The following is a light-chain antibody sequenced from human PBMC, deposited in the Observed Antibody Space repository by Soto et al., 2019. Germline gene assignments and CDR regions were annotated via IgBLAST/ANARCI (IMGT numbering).Light chain of an antibody. J-gene: IGKJ5*01. CDR3: QQYGSAPPVT. CDR2: GAS. CDR1: QSVSRSY. Sequence: EIVLTQSPGTLSLSPGERATLSCRASQSVSRSYLAWYQQKPGQAPRLLIYGASSRATGIPDRFSGSGSATDFTLTISRLEPEDFAVYYCQQYGSAPPVTFGQGTRLEIK. V-gene: IGKV3-20*01.